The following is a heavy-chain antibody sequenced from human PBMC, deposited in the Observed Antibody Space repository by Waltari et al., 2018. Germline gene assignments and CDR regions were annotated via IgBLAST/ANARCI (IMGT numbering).Heavy chain of an antibody. V-gene: IGHV1-24*01. D-gene: IGHD3-22*01. Sequence: QVQLVQSGAEVKKPGASVKVSCQVSGYTLTELSMHWVRPAPGKGLGWMGGCDPKGGETIDEQKFQGRGTVTEDKATDTAYMERSSLRAEDTAVYYCATETSYDDSSGYYKGTYFQHWGQGTLVTVSS. CDR2: CDPKGGET. CDR3: ATETSYDDSSGYYKGTYFQH. J-gene: IGHJ1*01. CDR1: GYTLTELS.